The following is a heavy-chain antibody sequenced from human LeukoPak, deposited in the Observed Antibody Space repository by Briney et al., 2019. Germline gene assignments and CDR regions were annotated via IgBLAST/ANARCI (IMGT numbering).Heavy chain of an antibody. Sequence: ASVKVSCKASGYTFTGYYMHWVRQAPGQGLEWMGWINPNSGGTNYAQKLQGRVTMTTDTSTSTAYMELRSLRSDDTAVYYCARDGGDYYDSSGYYYGNYFDYWGQGTLVTVSS. V-gene: IGHV1-2*02. CDR3: ARDGGDYYDSSGYYYGNYFDY. CDR2: INPNSGGT. J-gene: IGHJ4*02. D-gene: IGHD3-22*01. CDR1: GYTFTGYY.